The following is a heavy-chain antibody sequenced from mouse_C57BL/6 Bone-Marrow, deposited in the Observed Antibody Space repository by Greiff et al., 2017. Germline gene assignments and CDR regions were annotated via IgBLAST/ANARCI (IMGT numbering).Heavy chain of an antibody. CDR3: ARFITSRAMDY. D-gene: IGHD1-1*01. CDR2: INYDGSST. Sequence: EVHLVESEGGLVQPGSSMILSCTASGFTFSDYYMAWVRQVPEKGLEWVANINYDGSSTYYLDSLKSRFIISRDNAKNILYLQMSSLKSEDTATYDCARFITSRAMDYWGQGTSVTVSS. V-gene: IGHV5-16*01. CDR1: GFTFSDYY. J-gene: IGHJ4*01.